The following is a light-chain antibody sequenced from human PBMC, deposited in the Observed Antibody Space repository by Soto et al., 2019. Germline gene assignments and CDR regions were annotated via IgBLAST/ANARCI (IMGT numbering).Light chain of an antibody. CDR1: QRIGGN. CDR2: GAS. Sequence: EIVMTQSPATLSVSPGERATLSCRATQRIGGNLAWYQQKPGQAPRLLIFGASTRATGVPARFSGSGSGTQFTLTISSLRSEDFAFYYCQQYNHWPRTFGQGTKLEIK. V-gene: IGKV3-15*01. CDR3: QQYNHWPRT. J-gene: IGKJ2*01.